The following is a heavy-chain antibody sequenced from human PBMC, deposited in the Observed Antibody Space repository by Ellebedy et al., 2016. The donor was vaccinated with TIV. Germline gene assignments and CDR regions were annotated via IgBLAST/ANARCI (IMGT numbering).Heavy chain of an antibody. Sequence: SETLSLTXTVSGGSISTSTYYWNWIRQPPGKGLEWIGNVYYNGNTYYNPSLKSRVTISLDTSKNQFSLQLSSVTAADTAVYYCARVDEHWGSHRYPFDYWGQGTLVTVSS. CDR1: GGSISTSTYY. V-gene: IGHV4-39*07. J-gene: IGHJ4*02. D-gene: IGHD3-16*02. CDR3: ARVDEHWGSHRYPFDY. CDR2: VYYNGNT.